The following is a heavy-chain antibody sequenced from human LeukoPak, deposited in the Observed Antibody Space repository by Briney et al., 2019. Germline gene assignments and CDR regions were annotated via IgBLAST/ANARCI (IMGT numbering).Heavy chain of an antibody. CDR3: AREYSYGPLRRFDY. D-gene: IGHD5-18*01. V-gene: IGHV3-30-3*01. Sequence: GGSLRLSCAASGFTFSSYAMHWVRQAPGKGLEWVAVISYDGSNKYYADSVKGRFTISRDNSKNTLYLQMNSLRAEDTAVYYCAREYSYGPLRRFDYWGQGTLVTVSP. CDR2: ISYDGSNK. J-gene: IGHJ4*02. CDR1: GFTFSSYA.